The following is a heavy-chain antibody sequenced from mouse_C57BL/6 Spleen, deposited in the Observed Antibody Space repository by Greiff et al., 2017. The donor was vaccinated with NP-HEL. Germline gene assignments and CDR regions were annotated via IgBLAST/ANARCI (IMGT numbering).Heavy chain of an antibody. CDR3: ARRGYYAMDY. CDR1: GYTFTSYW. V-gene: IGHV1-64*01. Sequence: QVQLQQPVAELVKPGASVKLSCKASGYTFTSYWMHWVKQRPGQGLEWIGMIHPNSGSTNYNEKFKSKATLTVDKSSSTAYMQLSSLTSEDSAVYYCARRGYYAMDYWGQGTSVTVSS. J-gene: IGHJ4*01. CDR2: IHPNSGST.